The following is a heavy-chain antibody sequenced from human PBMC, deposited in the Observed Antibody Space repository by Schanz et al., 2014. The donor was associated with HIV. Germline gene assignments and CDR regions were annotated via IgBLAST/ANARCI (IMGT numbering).Heavy chain of an antibody. CDR2: ISLSSGTK. Sequence: EVPLVESGGGLVQPGGSLRLSCAVSGFTFSSYSMNWVRQAPGKGLEWIAHISLSSGTKYNADSVKGRFTISRDNAKASVYLQMNSLRDEDTAVYYCAREDHYDDGTYYQGAFDIWGQGTMVTVSS. D-gene: IGHD3-22*01. J-gene: IGHJ3*02. CDR1: GFTFSSYS. CDR3: AREDHYDDGTYYQGAFDI. V-gene: IGHV3-48*02.